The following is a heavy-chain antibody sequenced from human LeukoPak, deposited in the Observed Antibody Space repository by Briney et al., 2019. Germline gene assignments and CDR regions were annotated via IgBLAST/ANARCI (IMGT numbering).Heavy chain of an antibody. CDR2: ISYDGSNK. CDR1: GFTFSSYG. D-gene: IGHD2-2*01. CDR3: AKDLYDIVVVPAALNFDY. V-gene: IGHV3-30*18. J-gene: IGHJ4*01. Sequence: PGRSLRLSCAASGFTFSSYGMHWVRQAPGKGLEWVAVISYDGSNKYYADSVKGRFTISRDNSKNTLYLQMNSLRAEDTAVYYCAKDLYDIVVVPAALNFDYWGHGTLVTVSS.